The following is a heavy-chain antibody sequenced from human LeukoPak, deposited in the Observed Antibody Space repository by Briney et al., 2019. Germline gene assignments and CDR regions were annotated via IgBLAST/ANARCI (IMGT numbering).Heavy chain of an antibody. CDR1: GFTFNTYT. CDR2: IYSGGST. Sequence: GGSLRLSCAASGFTFNTYTMNWVRQAPGKGLEWVSVIYSGGSTYYADSMKGRFTISRDNSKNTLYLQMNSLRAEDTAVYYCARGSTEFDYWGQGTLVIVSS. CDR3: ARGSTEFDY. J-gene: IGHJ4*02. V-gene: IGHV3-53*01.